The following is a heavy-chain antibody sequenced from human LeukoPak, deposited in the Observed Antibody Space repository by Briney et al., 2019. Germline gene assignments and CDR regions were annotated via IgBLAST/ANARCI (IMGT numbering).Heavy chain of an antibody. D-gene: IGHD3-22*01. CDR3: ARRDVDSSGYYYAFDI. CDR2: IYPGDSDT. V-gene: IGHV5-51*01. Sequence: GESLKISCQGSGYSFTSYWIGWVRQMPGKGLEWMGIIYPGDSDTRYSPSFQGQVTISADKSISTAYLQWSSLKASDTAMYYCARRDVDSSGYYYAFDIWGQGTMVTVSS. J-gene: IGHJ3*02. CDR1: GYSFTSYW.